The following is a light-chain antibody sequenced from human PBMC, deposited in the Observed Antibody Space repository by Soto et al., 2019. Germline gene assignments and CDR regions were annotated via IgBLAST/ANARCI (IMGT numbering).Light chain of an antibody. CDR3: SSYTSSSTWV. CDR2: DVS. V-gene: IGLV2-14*01. Sequence: QSVLTQPASVSGSPVQSITISCTGTSSDVGGYNYVSWYQQHPGKAPKLMIYDVSNRPSGVSNRFSGSKSGNTASLTISGLQAEDEADYYCSSYTSSSTWVFGGGTKVTVL. CDR1: SSDVGGYNY. J-gene: IGLJ3*02.